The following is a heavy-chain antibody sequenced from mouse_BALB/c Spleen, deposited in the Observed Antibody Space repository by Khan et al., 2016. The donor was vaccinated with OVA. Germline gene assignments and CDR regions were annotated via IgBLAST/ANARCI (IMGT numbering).Heavy chain of an antibody. D-gene: IGHD1-1*01. Sequence: QVQLKQSGAELVRPGASVKLSCKNSGYIFTSYWIHWVKQRSGQGLAWIARIYPGTGSTYYNEKFKGKATLTAEQSSSTAYMQISSLNSEASAVIFSARSDYGSTYAMDYWGQGTSVTVSS. V-gene: IGHV1S132*01. CDR2: IYPGTGST. CDR1: GYIFTSYW. J-gene: IGHJ4*01. CDR3: ARSDYGSTYAMDY.